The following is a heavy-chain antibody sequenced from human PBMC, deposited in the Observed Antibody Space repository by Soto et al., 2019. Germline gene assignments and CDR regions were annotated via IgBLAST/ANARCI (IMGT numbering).Heavy chain of an antibody. CDR3: ARGDHYGTSGYYPGDF. CDR1: GYTFTNYG. Sequence: GASVKVSCKASGYTFTNYGISWVRQAPGQGLEWMGWIGPYNGNTKYAQRFQGRVTMTTDTSTSTAYMELRSLRSDDTAVYYCARGDHYGTSGYYPGDFWGQGTLVTVSS. V-gene: IGHV1-18*01. D-gene: IGHD3-22*01. CDR2: IGPYNGNT. J-gene: IGHJ4*02.